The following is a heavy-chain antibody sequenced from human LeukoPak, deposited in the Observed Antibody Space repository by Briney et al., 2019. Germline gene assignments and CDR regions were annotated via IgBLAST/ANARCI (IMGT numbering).Heavy chain of an antibody. V-gene: IGHV3-30-3*01. CDR1: GFTFSSYA. J-gene: IGHJ4*02. CDR3: ATGPPNDY. CDR2: ISYDGSNK. Sequence: GGSLRLSCAASGFTFSSYAMSWVRQAPGKGLEWVAVISYDGSNKYYADSVKGRFTISRDNSKNTLYLQMNSLRAEDTAVYYCATGPPNDYWGQGTLVTVSS.